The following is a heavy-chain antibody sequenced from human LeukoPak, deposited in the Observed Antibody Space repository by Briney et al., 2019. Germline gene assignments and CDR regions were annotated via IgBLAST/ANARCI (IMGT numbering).Heavy chain of an antibody. V-gene: IGHV3-33*01. D-gene: IGHD1/OR15-1a*01. CDR3: ARDISLNSLDY. CDR1: GFTFSSHG. J-gene: IGHJ4*02. CDR2: IWYDGSKK. Sequence: PGGSLRLSCAASGFTFSSHGFYWVRQAPGKGLEWVAVIWYDGSKKYYADSVKGRSTISRDNSKNTLYLEMNSLRAEDTAVYYCARDISLNSLDYWGQGTLVTVSS.